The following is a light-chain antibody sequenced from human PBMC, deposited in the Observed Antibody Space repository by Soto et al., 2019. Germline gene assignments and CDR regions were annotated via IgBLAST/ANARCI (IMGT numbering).Light chain of an antibody. CDR3: QQSYSTPRNT. V-gene: IGKV1-39*01. Sequence: DIQMSQSPSSLSASVGDRVTITCRASQSIASYLNWYQHKPGKAPNLLIYATSILQSGVPSRFSGSGSGTDFTLTISSLQPEDFATYYCQQSYSTPRNTFGQGTRLEIK. CDR2: ATS. CDR1: QSIASY. J-gene: IGKJ5*01.